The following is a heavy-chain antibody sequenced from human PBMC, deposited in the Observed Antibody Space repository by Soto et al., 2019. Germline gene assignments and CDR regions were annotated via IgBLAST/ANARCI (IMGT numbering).Heavy chain of an antibody. CDR1: GFTFSSYG. CDR3: AREVITMTHNGRDV. D-gene: IGHD3-22*01. J-gene: IGHJ6*02. CDR2: IWYDGSNK. V-gene: IGHV3-33*01. Sequence: GGSLRLSCAASGFTFSSYGMHWVRQAPGKGLEWVAVIWYDGSNKYYADSVKGRFTISRDNSKNTLYLQMNSLRAEDTAVYYCAREVITMTHNGRDVWGQGTTVTVSS.